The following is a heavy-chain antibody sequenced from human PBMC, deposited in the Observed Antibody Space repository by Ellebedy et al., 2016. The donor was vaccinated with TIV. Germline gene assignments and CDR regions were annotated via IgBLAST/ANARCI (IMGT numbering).Heavy chain of an antibody. CDR3: ARGASPFELDDYYDSSGYYLY. CDR1: GYTFTSYY. D-gene: IGHD3-22*01. V-gene: IGHV1-46*01. Sequence: ASVTVSCKASGYTFTSYYMHWVRQAPGQGLEWMGIINPSGGSTSYAQKFQGRVTMTRDTSTSTVYMELSSLRSEDTAVYYCARGASPFELDDYYDSSGYYLYWGQGTLVTVSS. CDR2: INPSGGST. J-gene: IGHJ4*02.